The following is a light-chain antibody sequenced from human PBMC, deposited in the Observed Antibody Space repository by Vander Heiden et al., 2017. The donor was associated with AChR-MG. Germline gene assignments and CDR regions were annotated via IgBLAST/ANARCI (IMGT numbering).Light chain of an antibody. CDR3: QQSYSTPRT. V-gene: IGKV1-39*01. Sequence: DIQITQSPSSLSASVGDRVTITCRASQSISSYLNWYQQKPGKAPKLLIYAASSLQSGVPSRFSGSGSGTDFTLTISSLQPEDFATYYCQQSYSTPRTFGSGTKVDIK. CDR2: AAS. CDR1: QSISSY. J-gene: IGKJ3*01.